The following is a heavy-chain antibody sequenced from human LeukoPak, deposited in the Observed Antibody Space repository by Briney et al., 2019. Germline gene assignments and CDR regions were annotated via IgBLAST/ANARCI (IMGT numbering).Heavy chain of an antibody. V-gene: IGHV4-39*01. D-gene: IGHD6-19*01. CDR1: GGSISSSSYY. CDR2: IYYSGST. J-gene: IGHJ6*02. CDR3: ARHTSPGASHSSGWYVLSSAYYYGMDV. Sequence: KPSETLSLTCTVSGGSISSSSYYWGWIRQPPGKGLEWIGSIYYSGSTYYNPSLKSRVTISVDTSKNQFSLKLSSVTAADTAVYYCARHTSPGASHSSGWYVLSSAYYYGMDVWGQGTTVTVSS.